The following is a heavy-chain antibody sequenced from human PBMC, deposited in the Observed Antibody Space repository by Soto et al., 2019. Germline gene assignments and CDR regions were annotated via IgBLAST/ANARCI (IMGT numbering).Heavy chain of an antibody. CDR2: IIPIFGTA. V-gene: IGHV1-69*01. J-gene: IGHJ5*02. Sequence: QVQLVQSGAEVEKAGSSVKVSCKASGGTLSSYAISWVRQAPGQGLEWMGGIIPIFGTANYAQKFQGRVTITADESTSTAYMELSSLRSEDTAVYYCARDPPMGSSSYEDPWGQGTLVTVSS. D-gene: IGHD6-6*01. CDR1: GGTLSSYA. CDR3: ARDPPMGSSSYEDP.